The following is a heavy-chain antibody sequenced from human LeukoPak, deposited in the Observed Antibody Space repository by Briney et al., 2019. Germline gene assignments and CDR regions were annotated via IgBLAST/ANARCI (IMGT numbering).Heavy chain of an antibody. V-gene: IGHV3-21*01. Sequence: GGSLRLSCAASGFTFSSYSMNWVRQAPGKGLEWVSSITSSGTYIFYADSVKGRFTISRDNSKNTLYLQMNSLRAEDTAVYYCARDSKAYCGGDCYHGAMDVWGKGTTVTVSS. CDR2: ITSSGTYI. CDR1: GFTFSSYS. J-gene: IGHJ6*03. D-gene: IGHD2-21*02. CDR3: ARDSKAYCGGDCYHGAMDV.